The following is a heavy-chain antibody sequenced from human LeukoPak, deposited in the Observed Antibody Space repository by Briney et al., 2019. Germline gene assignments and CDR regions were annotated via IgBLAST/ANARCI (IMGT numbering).Heavy chain of an antibody. CDR3: AKTAAVVVAATLPINWFDP. Sequence: GGSLRLSCAASGFTFSSYGMHWVRQAPGKGLEWVAVISYDGSNKYYADSVKGRFTISRDNSKNTLYLQMNSLRAEDTAVYYCAKTAAVVVAATLPINWFDPWGQGTLVTVSS. D-gene: IGHD2-15*01. V-gene: IGHV3-30*18. CDR1: GFTFSSYG. J-gene: IGHJ5*02. CDR2: ISYDGSNK.